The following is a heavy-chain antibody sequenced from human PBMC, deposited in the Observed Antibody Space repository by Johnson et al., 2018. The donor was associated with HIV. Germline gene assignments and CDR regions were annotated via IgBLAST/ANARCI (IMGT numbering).Heavy chain of an antibody. CDR3: ARDRVGGSDYRRLDAFDI. D-gene: IGHD1-26*01. CDR2: IKQDGSEK. Sequence: VQLVESGGGLVQPGGSLRLSCAASGFTFSSYAMHWVRQAPGKGLEWVANIKQDGSEKYYVDSVKGRFTISRDNSKNTLYLQMNSLIAEDTALYYCARDRVGGSDYRRLDAFDIWGQGTMVTVSS. V-gene: IGHV3-7*03. J-gene: IGHJ3*02. CDR1: GFTFSSYA.